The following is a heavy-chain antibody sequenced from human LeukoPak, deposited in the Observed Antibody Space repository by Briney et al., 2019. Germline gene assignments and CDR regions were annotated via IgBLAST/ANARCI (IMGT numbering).Heavy chain of an antibody. CDR1: GFTFSNAW. Sequence: GGPLRLSCAASGFTFSNAWMNWVRQAPGKGLEWVSLIYSGGGTYYADSVKGRFTISRDNSKNTLYLQMNSLRAEDTAVYYCARNYYDSSAYYYFDYWGQGTLVTVSS. CDR2: IYSGGGT. J-gene: IGHJ4*02. D-gene: IGHD3-22*01. V-gene: IGHV3-66*01. CDR3: ARNYYDSSAYYYFDY.